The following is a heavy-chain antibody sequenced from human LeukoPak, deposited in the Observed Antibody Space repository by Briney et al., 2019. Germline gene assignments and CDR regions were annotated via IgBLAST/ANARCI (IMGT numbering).Heavy chain of an antibody. CDR1: GASMSNSF. Sequence: PSETLSLTCTVSGASMSNSFWSWIRQPAGKGLEWIGRFYSSGRTNYNPSLKSRVTLSIDTSNNQFSLKLTSVTAADTASYYCARAPAGCGGTCSFDYWGQGTLVTVSS. V-gene: IGHV4-4*07. J-gene: IGHJ4*02. D-gene: IGHD2-15*01. CDR3: ARAPAGCGGTCSFDY. CDR2: FYSSGRT.